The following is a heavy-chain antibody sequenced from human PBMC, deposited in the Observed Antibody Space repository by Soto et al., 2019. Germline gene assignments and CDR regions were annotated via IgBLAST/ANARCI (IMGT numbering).Heavy chain of an antibody. CDR3: ATLGVTSGLDY. D-gene: IGHD6-19*01. V-gene: IGHV3-7*01. Sequence: EVQLVESGGGLVQPGGSLRLSCAASGFRFSDFWMTWFRQAPGKGLEWVANIKQDGSAKYYVDSVKGRFTISRDNAKNSLYLQMNSLRAEDTAVYYCATLGVTSGLDYWGQGTLVTVSS. CDR2: IKQDGSAK. J-gene: IGHJ4*02. CDR1: GFRFSDFW.